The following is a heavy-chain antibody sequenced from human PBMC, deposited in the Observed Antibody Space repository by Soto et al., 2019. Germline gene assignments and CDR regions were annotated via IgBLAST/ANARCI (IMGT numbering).Heavy chain of an antibody. D-gene: IGHD1-26*01. CDR1: GGSISSYY. CDR2: IYYSGST. CDR3: ARERGGSYDY. Sequence: PSETLSLTCTVSGGSISSYYWSWIRQLPGKGLEWIGYIYYSGSTNYNPSLKSRVTISVDTSKNQFSLKLSSVAAADTAAYYCARERGGSYDYWGQGTLVTVSS. J-gene: IGHJ4*02. V-gene: IGHV4-59*01.